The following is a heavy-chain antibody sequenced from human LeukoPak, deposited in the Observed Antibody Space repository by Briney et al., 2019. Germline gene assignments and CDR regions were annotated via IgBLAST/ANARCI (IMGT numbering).Heavy chain of an antibody. J-gene: IGHJ3*02. D-gene: IGHD5-18*01. V-gene: IGHV3-23*01. CDR3: AKDPPTVMANAFHI. Sequence: GGSLRLSCAASGFTFSSYGMSWVRQAPGKGLEWVSGINTSGGTTYYADSVKGRFTISRDNSKNTLYLQMNSLRADGTAAYYCAKDPPTVMANAFHIWGQGTMVTVSS. CDR1: GFTFSSYG. CDR2: INTSGGTT.